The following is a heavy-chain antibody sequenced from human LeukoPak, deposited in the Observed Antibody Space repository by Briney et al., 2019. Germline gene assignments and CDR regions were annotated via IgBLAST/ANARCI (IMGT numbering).Heavy chain of an antibody. CDR1: GFTFSGHY. V-gene: IGHV3-11*06. CDR3: AREESDGIYYYGMDV. Sequence: GGSLRLSCATSGFTFSGHYMAWIRQAPGKGLEWISYISNNNRYTNYADSVKGRFTISRDNAKNSLYLQMDSLRAEDTAVYYCAREESDGIYYYGMDVWGQGTTVTVSS. J-gene: IGHJ6*02. D-gene: IGHD1-14*01. CDR2: ISNNNRYT.